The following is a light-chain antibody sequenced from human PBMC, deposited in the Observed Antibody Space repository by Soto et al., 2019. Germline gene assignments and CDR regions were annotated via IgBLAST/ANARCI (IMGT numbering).Light chain of an antibody. CDR3: LLSFSGFRV. CDR2: DTN. Sequence: QAVVTQEPSLTVSPGGTVNLTCASNTGAVATGHYPYWFQQKPGQAPKTLIYDTNNRHSWTPARFSGSLLGGKAALTLSGAQPEDEAEYYCLLSFSGFRVFGGGTKLTVL. V-gene: IGLV7-46*01. CDR1: TGAVATGHY. J-gene: IGLJ3*02.